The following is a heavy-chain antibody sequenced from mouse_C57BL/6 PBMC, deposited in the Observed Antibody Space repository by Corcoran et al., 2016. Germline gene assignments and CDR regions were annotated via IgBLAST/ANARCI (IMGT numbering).Heavy chain of an antibody. Sequence: QVQLQQSGAELVKPGASVKISCKASGYAFSSYWMNWVKQRPGKGLEWIGQIYPGDGDTNYNGKFKGKATLTADKSSSTAYMQLSSLTSEDSAVYFCARYGYDDDSSYYYAMDYWGQGTSVTVSS. CDR2: IYPGDGDT. CDR3: ARYGYDDDSSYYYAMDY. D-gene: IGHD2-2*01. V-gene: IGHV1-80*01. J-gene: IGHJ4*01. CDR1: GYAFSSYW.